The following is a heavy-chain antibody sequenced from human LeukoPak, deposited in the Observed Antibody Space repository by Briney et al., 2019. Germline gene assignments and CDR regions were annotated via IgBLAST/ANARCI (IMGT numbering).Heavy chain of an antibody. CDR3: ARRGIIADLNPFDH. CDR1: GGSISSSSYY. J-gene: IGHJ4*02. V-gene: IGHV4-39*01. Sequence: SETLSLTCTVSGGSISSSSYYWGWIRQPPGKGLEWIGSIYYSGNTYYNPSLKSRVTIFVDTSKNQFSLKLSSVTAADTAVYYCARRGIIADLNPFDHWGQGTLVTVSS. D-gene: IGHD6-13*01. CDR2: IYYSGNT.